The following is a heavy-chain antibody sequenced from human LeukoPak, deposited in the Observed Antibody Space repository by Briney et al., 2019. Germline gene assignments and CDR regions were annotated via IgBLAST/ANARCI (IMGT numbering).Heavy chain of an antibody. CDR1: GFTLSKYW. CDR3: VRDFVGPDDL. J-gene: IGHJ5*02. D-gene: IGHD1-26*01. V-gene: IGHV3-74*01. CDR2: INRDGSRI. Sequence: GGSLRLSCGDSGFTLSKYWMHWVRQVPGKGPTWVSQINRDGSRIDHAGSVKGRFTISRDNAKNTLYLQMNSLRPEDTAVYYCVRDFVGPDDLWGQGTLVTVSS.